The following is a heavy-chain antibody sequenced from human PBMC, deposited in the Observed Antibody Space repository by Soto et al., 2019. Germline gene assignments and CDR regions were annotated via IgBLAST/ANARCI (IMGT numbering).Heavy chain of an antibody. CDR3: AKGVTDGDYYDRSGLLSAFDY. V-gene: IGHV3-9*01. CDR2: ISWNSAYI. J-gene: IGHJ4*02. CDR1: GFTFDDYA. Sequence: EVQLVESGGGLVQPGRSLRLSCAASGFTFDDYAMHWVRQVPGEGLEWVSGISWNSAYIGHADSVKGRFTISRDNAKNTLYLQMDSLRVEDTAFYSCAKGVTDGDYYDRSGLLSAFDYWGQGAPVTVSS. D-gene: IGHD3-22*01.